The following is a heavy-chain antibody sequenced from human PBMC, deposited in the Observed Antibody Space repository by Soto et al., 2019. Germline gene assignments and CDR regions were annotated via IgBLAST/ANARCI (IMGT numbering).Heavy chain of an antibody. D-gene: IGHD2-15*01. Sequence: QVQLVQSGAEVKKPGSSVKVSCKASGGTFSSYAISWVRQAPGQGLEWMGGIIPIFGTANYAQKFQGRVTITADESTSKAYMELSSLRSEDTAVYYCARGVGYCSGGSCYTFGYWGQGTLVTVSS. CDR2: IIPIFGTA. J-gene: IGHJ4*02. CDR1: GGTFSSYA. CDR3: ARGVGYCSGGSCYTFGY. V-gene: IGHV1-69*12.